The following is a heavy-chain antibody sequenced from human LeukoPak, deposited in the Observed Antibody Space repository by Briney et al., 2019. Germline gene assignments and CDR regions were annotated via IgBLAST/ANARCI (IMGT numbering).Heavy chain of an antibody. J-gene: IGHJ4*02. D-gene: IGHD3-10*01. CDR1: GLTFSSYS. Sequence: GGSLRLSCASSGLTFSSYSMNWVRQAPGKGLEWVSTISSNGNYIRYADSVKGRFTISRDNSKNTLYLQMNSLRAEDTAVYYCAKFSMVVRGAEPSNWGQGTLVTVSS. CDR2: ISSNGNYI. CDR3: AKFSMVVRGAEPSN. V-gene: IGHV3-21*01.